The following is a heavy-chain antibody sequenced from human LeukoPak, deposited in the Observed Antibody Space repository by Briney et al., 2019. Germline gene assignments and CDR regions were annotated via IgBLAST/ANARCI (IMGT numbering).Heavy chain of an antibody. CDR1: GFTFSSYG. Sequence: GGSLRLSCAASGFTFSSYGMHWVRQAPGKGLEWVAVIWYDGGNKYYADSVKGRFTISRDNSKNTLYLQMNSLRAEDTAVYYCAREDWNYGSFDYWGQGTLVTVSS. J-gene: IGHJ4*02. D-gene: IGHD1-7*01. V-gene: IGHV3-33*01. CDR3: AREDWNYGSFDY. CDR2: IWYDGGNK.